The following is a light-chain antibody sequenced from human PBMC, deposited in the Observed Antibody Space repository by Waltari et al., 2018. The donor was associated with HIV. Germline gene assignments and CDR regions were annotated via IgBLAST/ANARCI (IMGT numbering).Light chain of an antibody. CDR1: TSNIGAPFA. V-gene: IGLV1-40*01. CDR2: GNT. CDR3: QSYDSSLSSWI. Sequence: QSVLPQPPSLSGAPRQRVTISCPGSTSNIGAPFAVPSYQQFPGKAPKLLIHGNTLRPSGVPDRFSASTSGSSASLAITGLHLEDEATYYCQSYDSSLSSWIFGGGTKLTVL. J-gene: IGLJ2*01.